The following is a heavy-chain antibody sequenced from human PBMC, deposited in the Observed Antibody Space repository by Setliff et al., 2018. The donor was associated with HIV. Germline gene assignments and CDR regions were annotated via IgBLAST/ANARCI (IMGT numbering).Heavy chain of an antibody. Sequence: LRLSCGASGFAVSSFGMHWVRQVPGKGLEWVAVIWNDGSNQFYADSVKGRFTISRDISKNTLYLQMNSLRAEDTAVYYCAKCTYYGSGSYYNVDYFDYWGQGTLVTVSS. J-gene: IGHJ4*02. CDR3: AKCTYYGSGSYYNVDYFDY. CDR2: IWNDGSNQ. D-gene: IGHD3-10*01. V-gene: IGHV3-33*06. CDR1: GFAVSSFG.